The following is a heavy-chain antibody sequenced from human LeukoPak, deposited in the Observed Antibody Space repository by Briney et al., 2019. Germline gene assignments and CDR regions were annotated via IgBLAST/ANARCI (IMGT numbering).Heavy chain of an antibody. Sequence: PGGSLRLSCAASGFTFSSYAMSWVRQAPGKGLEWVSAISGSGGSTYYADSVKGRFTISRDNSKNTLYLQMNSLRAEDTAVYYCAKLWGYCSSTSCFYHAFDIWGQGTMVTVS. J-gene: IGHJ3*02. V-gene: IGHV3-23*01. CDR1: GFTFSSYA. CDR3: AKLWGYCSSTSCFYHAFDI. CDR2: ISGSGGST. D-gene: IGHD2-2*01.